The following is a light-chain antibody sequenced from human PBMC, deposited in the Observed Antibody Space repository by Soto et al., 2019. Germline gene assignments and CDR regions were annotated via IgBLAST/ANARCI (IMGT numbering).Light chain of an antibody. CDR1: SSDVGAYNY. Sequence: QSALTQPASASGSLGQSITISCTGTSSDVGAYNYVSWYQQHPDKAPKLLIFEVTNRPSGVSGRFSGSKSGITASLSISGLQPEDEADYYCTSYSSSSPVLFGGGTKLTVL. CDR3: TSYSSSSPVL. CDR2: EVT. J-gene: IGLJ2*01. V-gene: IGLV2-14*01.